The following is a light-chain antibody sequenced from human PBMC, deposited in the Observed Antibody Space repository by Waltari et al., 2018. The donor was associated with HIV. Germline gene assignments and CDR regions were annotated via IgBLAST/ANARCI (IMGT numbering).Light chain of an antibody. CDR1: SSVTGRTY. Sequence: QSVLSQPPSASGTPGQRVTISCSGSSSVTGRTYVYWYQQLPGAAPKLLIYRNYLRPPGVPDLFSGSKSGSSASLTISGLRSDEEADYYCAIWDDNLRGVFGGGTRLTVL. V-gene: IGLV1-47*01. CDR3: AIWDDNLRGV. CDR2: RNY. J-gene: IGLJ2*01.